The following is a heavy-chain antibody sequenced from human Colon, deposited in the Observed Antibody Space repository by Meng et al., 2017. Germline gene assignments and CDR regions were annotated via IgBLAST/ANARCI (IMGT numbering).Heavy chain of an antibody. CDR3: ARGRQLASPTGYDAFDI. Sequence: ASAKVSCKASGYTFTSYTISWVRQAPGQGLEWMGWISAYNGNTNYAQKLQGRVTMTTDTSTSTAYMELRSLRSDDTAVYYCARGRQLASPTGYDAFDIWGQGTMVTVSS. D-gene: IGHD6-13*01. V-gene: IGHV1-18*01. J-gene: IGHJ3*02. CDR1: GYTFTSYT. CDR2: ISAYNGNT.